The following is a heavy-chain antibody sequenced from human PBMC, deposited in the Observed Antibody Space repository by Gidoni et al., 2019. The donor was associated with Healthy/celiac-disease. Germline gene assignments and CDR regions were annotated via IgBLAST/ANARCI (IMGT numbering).Heavy chain of an antibody. D-gene: IGHD6-13*01. CDR2: IYYSGST. CDR1: GGSISSSSYY. V-gene: IGHV4-39*07. CDR3: AREKGYSSSWPFDY. Sequence: QLQLQESGPGLVKPSETLSLTCTVSGGSISSSSYYWGWIRPPPGKGLEWIGSIYYSGSTYYNPSLKSRVTISVDTSKNQFSLKLSSVTAADTAVYYCAREKGYSSSWPFDYWGQGTLVTVSS. J-gene: IGHJ4*02.